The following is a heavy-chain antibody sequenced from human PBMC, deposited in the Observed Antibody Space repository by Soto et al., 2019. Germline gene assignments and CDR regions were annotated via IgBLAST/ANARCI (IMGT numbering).Heavy chain of an antibody. CDR1: GGTFSNYA. Sequence: VASVKVSCKASGGTFSNYAISWVRQAPGQGLEWMGGITPIFGTTTYAQRLQGRVTITADESATTAHMELSSLRSEDTAVYYCARVITVTPVGYYGMDVWGQGTTVTVSS. D-gene: IGHD4-17*01. V-gene: IGHV1-69*13. CDR2: ITPIFGTT. CDR3: ARVITVTPVGYYGMDV. J-gene: IGHJ6*02.